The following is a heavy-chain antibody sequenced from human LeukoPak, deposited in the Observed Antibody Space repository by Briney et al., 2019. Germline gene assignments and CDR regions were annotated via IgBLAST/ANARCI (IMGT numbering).Heavy chain of an antibody. CDR3: ARAQRYSSSQVPFY. J-gene: IGHJ4*02. CDR2: IYYSGST. D-gene: IGHD6-13*01. CDR1: GGSISSYY. Sequence: KPSETLSLTCTVSGGSISSYYWSWIRQPPGKGLEWVGYIYYSGSTNYNPSLKSRVTISVDTSKNQFSLKLSSVTAADTAVYYCARAQRYSSSQVPFYWGQGTLVTVSS. V-gene: IGHV4-59*01.